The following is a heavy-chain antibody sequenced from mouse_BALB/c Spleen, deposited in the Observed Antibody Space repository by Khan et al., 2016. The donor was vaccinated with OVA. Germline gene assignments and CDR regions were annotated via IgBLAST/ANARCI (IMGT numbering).Heavy chain of an antibody. Sequence: EVELVESGGGIVQPGGSLKRSCAAFRFTISSYGMSSVRQTPDKRLELVATIDSNGGSTDFPDSVKLRFTISGDNAKNALYLQMRSLKSEDTAMYYCARSAIWGQGTTLTVSS. CDR3: ARSAI. CDR2: IDSNGGST. J-gene: IGHJ2*01. CDR1: RFTISSYG. V-gene: IGHV5-6-3*01. D-gene: IGHD2-12*01.